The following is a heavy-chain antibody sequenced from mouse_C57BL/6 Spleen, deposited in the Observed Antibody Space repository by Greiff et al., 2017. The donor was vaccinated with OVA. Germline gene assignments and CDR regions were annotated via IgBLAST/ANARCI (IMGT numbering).Heavy chain of an antibody. V-gene: IGHV1-82*01. D-gene: IGHD1-1*01. CDR2: IYPGDGDT. Sequence: QVQLQQSGPELVKPGASVKISCKASGYAFSSSWMNWVKQRPGKGLEWIGRIYPGDGDTNYNGKFKGKATLTADKSSSTAYMQLSSLTSEDSAVYFCASPSGTTVVEDYYAMDYWGQGTSVTVSS. J-gene: IGHJ4*01. CDR3: ASPSGTTVVEDYYAMDY. CDR1: GYAFSSSW.